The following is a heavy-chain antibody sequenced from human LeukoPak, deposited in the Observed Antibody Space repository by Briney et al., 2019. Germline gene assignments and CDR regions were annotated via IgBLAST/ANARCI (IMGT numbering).Heavy chain of an antibody. Sequence: ETLSLTPTVPGGSIRPYFWSWIRQPPGKGLEWIGYISYTGSTNYNPSLKSRVTISVDTSKNQFSLQLASVTAADTAVYYCARDDYRGVTNFDPWGQGTLVTVSS. CDR3: ARDDYRGVTNFDP. J-gene: IGHJ5*02. D-gene: IGHD3-10*01. CDR1: GGSIRPYF. V-gene: IGHV4-59*01. CDR2: ISYTGST.